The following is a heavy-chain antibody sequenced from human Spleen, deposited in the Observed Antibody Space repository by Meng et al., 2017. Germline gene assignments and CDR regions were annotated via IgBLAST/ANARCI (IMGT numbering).Heavy chain of an antibody. V-gene: IGHV1-2*06. CDR2: IDPKSDNT. D-gene: IGHD6-25*01. J-gene: IGHJ4*02. CDR1: GYPFPDYW. CDR3: ARDEDISAAGKLFGDY. Sequence: QVALVQVGAEVKKPGASVKVPCKASGYPFPDYWLHWGRRAPGQGLEWMGRIDPKSDNTHYAQKFQGRVTMTRDTSISTAYMELSGLRSDDTAVYYCARDEDISAAGKLFGDYWGQGTLVTVSS.